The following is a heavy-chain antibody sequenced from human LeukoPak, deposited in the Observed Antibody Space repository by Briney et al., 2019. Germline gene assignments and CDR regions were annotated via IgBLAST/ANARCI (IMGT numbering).Heavy chain of an antibody. CDR3: ARDRCSSTSCYSGMDV. CDR2: IIAIFGTA. CDR1: GGTFSSYA. Sequence: SVKVSCKASGGTFSSYAISWVRQAPGQGLEWMGGIIAIFGTANYAQKFQGRVTITADESTSTAYMELSSLRSEDTAVYYCARDRCSSTSCYSGMDVWGKGTTVTVSS. D-gene: IGHD2-2*01. V-gene: IGHV1-69*01. J-gene: IGHJ6*03.